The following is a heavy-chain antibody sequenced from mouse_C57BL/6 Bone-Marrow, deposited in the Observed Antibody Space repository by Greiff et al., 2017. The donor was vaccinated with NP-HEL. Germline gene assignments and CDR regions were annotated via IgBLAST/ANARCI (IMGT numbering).Heavy chain of an antibody. CDR3: AMIITTVVARRD. Sequence: QVQLQQSGAELARPGASVKLSCKASGYTFTSYGISWVKQRTGQGLEWIGEIYPRSGTTYYNEKFKGKATLTADKSSSTAYMELRSLTSEDAAVYFCAMIITTVVARRDWGQGTTLTVSS. CDR2: IYPRSGTT. D-gene: IGHD1-1*01. V-gene: IGHV1-81*01. J-gene: IGHJ2*01. CDR1: GYTFTSYG.